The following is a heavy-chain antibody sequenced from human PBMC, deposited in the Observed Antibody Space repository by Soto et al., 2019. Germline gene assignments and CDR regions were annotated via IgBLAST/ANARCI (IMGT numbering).Heavy chain of an antibody. CDR2: IYWDDDE. Sequence: QITLKESGPTLVKPTQTLTLTCTFSGFSLSTTAEGVGWIRQPPGKALEWLALIYWDDDEHYSPSLKSRLTITKDTSKTQVVLTITNVDPVATATYYSSQGSCSSADRYPNQYLEYWGQEIQITAS. V-gene: IGHV2-5*02. D-gene: IGHD2-2*01. CDR3: SQGSCSSADRYPNQYLEY. CDR1: GFSLSTTAEG. J-gene: IGHJ4*02.